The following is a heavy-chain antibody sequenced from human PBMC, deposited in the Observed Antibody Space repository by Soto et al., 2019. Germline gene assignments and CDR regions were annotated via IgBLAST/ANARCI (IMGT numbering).Heavy chain of an antibody. Sequence: QVQLVQSGAEVKKPGASVKVSCKASGYTFTDYYIHWVRQAPGQGLEWMGWINPNSGGTNYAQKFQGRVTMTRDTSSCTGYRELGRVISDDTAVYYWARGDVKVVGSFGPWGQGALVTVSS. CDR2: INPNSGGT. CDR1: GYTFTDYY. J-gene: IGHJ5*02. D-gene: IGHD1-26*01. CDR3: ARGDVKVVGSFGP. V-gene: IGHV1-2*02.